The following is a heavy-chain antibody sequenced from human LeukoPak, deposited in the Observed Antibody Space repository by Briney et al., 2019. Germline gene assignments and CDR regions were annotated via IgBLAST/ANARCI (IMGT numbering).Heavy chain of an antibody. Sequence: GASVTVSCTASGYSFTAYYIHWVRQAPGQGLEYMGWINPNSGGTNSSQRFQDRVTLTRDTSISTAFMELTRLTSDDTAVYYCARAYGSGSSYHPDYWGQGTLVTVSS. D-gene: IGHD3-10*01. V-gene: IGHV1-2*02. CDR1: GYSFTAYY. J-gene: IGHJ4*02. CDR3: ARAYGSGSSYHPDY. CDR2: INPNSGGT.